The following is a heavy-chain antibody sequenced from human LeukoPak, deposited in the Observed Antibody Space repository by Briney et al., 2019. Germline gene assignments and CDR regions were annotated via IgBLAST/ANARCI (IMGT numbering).Heavy chain of an antibody. CDR3: ARYSGSHYAFDI. Sequence: SETLSLTCTVSGGAITDSNYYWGWIRQPPGEGLEWIGNIYYNGKTFYNESVKSRVTISVDTSKNPFSLNLNSVTAADTALFYCARYSGSHYAFDIWGQGTMVTVSS. V-gene: IGHV4-39*01. J-gene: IGHJ3*02. D-gene: IGHD1-26*01. CDR2: IYYNGKT. CDR1: GGAITDSNYY.